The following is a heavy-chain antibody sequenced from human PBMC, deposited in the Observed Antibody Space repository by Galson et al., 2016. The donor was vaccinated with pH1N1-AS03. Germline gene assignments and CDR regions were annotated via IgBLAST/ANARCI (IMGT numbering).Heavy chain of an antibody. D-gene: IGHD6-19*01. CDR3: VKDVLSDGWFTAADS. CDR2: MSWGSVKI. V-gene: IGHV3-9*01. CDR1: GFIVEQYG. Sequence: SLRLSCAASGFIVEQYGVHWVRQTPGKGLEWVAGMSWGSVKIDYADSVKGRFTISRDNAQNSLYLQMSSLRPEDTAVYFCVKDVLSDGWFTAADSWGQGTLVTVSS. J-gene: IGHJ4*02.